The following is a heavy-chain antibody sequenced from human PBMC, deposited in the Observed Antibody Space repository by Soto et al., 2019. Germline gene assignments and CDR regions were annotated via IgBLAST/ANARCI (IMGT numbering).Heavy chain of an antibody. J-gene: IGHJ6*02. CDR3: ARDGGLAEDGMDV. V-gene: IGHV3-53*02. CDR1: GFTVSGNS. Sequence: EMQLVETGRDLIQPGGSLRLSCAASGFTVSGNSMGWVGQAPGRGLEWVSVIYSGGSTYYADSVKGRFTISRDNSKNTLYLQMNSLRADDTAVYYCARDGGLAEDGMDVWGQGTTVTVSS. D-gene: IGHD3-10*01. CDR2: IYSGGST.